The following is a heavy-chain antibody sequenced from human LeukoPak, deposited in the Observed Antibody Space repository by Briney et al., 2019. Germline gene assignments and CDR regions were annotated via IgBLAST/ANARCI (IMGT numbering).Heavy chain of an antibody. D-gene: IGHD4-4*01. CDR1: GFTFAGYT. Sequence: GGSLRLSCAASGFTFAGYTMSWVRQAPGKGLEWVSRISGSGGSTYYADPVKGRFTISRDNSKNTLYLQMNSLRAADTGLYYCAKGDGTTLMDAFDIWGQGTKVTVSS. CDR2: ISGSGGST. CDR3: AKGDGTTLMDAFDI. V-gene: IGHV3-23*01. J-gene: IGHJ3*02.